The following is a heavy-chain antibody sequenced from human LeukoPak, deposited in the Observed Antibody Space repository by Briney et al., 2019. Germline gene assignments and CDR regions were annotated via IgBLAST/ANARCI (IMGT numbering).Heavy chain of an antibody. D-gene: IGHD6-19*01. V-gene: IGHV3-53*01. CDR2: IYSGGST. Sequence: PGGSLRLSCAASGFTVSSNYMSRVRQAPGKGLEWVSVIYSGGSTYYADSVKGRFTISRDNSKNTLYLQMNSLRAEDTAVYYCARGEQWLVLGAFDIWGQGTMVTVSS. J-gene: IGHJ3*02. CDR1: GFTVSSNY. CDR3: ARGEQWLVLGAFDI.